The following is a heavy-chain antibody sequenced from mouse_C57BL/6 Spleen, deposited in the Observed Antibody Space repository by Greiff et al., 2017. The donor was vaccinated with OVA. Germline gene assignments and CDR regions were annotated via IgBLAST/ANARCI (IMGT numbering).Heavy chain of an antibody. Sequence: VKLMESGAELVKPGASVKISCKASGYAFSSYWMNWVKQRPGKGLEWIGQIYPGDGDTNYNGKFKGKATLTADKSSSTAYMQLSSLTSEDSAVYFCAREYGNYEAWFAYWGQGTLVTVSA. J-gene: IGHJ3*01. CDR2: IYPGDGDT. CDR1: GYAFSSYW. V-gene: IGHV1-80*01. CDR3: AREYGNYEAWFAY. D-gene: IGHD2-10*02.